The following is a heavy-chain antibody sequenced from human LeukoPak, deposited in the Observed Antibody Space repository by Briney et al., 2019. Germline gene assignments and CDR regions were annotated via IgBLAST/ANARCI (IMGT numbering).Heavy chain of an antibody. D-gene: IGHD3-22*01. Sequence: GGSLRLSCAASGFIFSSYSMTWVRQAPGKGLEWVSYISSSSSTIYYADSVKGRFTISRDKAKNSLYLQMNSLRAEDTAVYYCARVEVVTAKYYGMDVWGQGTTVTVSS. J-gene: IGHJ6*02. CDR3: ARVEVVTAKYYGMDV. CDR1: GFIFSSYS. CDR2: ISSSSSTI. V-gene: IGHV3-48*01.